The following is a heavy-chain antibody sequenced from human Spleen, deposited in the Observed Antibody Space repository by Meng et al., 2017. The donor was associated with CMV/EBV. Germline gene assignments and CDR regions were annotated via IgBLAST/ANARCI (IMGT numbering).Heavy chain of an antibody. CDR1: GYTFTSYD. CDR3: ARDTRDCSSTSCYIWLYYYYGMDV. D-gene: IGHD2-2*02. Sequence: SVKVSCKASGYTFTSYDINWVRQATGQGLEWMGGIIPIFGTANYAQKFQGRVTITTDESTSTAYMELSSLRSEDTAVYYCARDTRDCSSTSCYIWLYYYYGMDVWGQGTTVTVSS. CDR2: IIPIFGTA. V-gene: IGHV1-69*05. J-gene: IGHJ6*02.